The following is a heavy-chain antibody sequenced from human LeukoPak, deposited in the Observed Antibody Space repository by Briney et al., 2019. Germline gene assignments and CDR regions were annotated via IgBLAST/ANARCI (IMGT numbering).Heavy chain of an antibody. Sequence: GGSLRLSCAASGFTFSSYSMNWVRQAPGKGLEWVSSISSSSSYIYYADSVKGRFTISRDNAKNSLYLQMNSLRAEDTAVYYCARDFDYDSSGYYLFDYWGQGTLVTVSS. J-gene: IGHJ4*02. CDR1: GFTFSSYS. CDR2: ISSSSSYI. V-gene: IGHV3-21*01. D-gene: IGHD3-22*01. CDR3: ARDFDYDSSGYYLFDY.